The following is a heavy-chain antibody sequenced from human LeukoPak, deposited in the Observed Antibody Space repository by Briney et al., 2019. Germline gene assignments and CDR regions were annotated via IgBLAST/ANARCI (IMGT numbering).Heavy chain of an antibody. CDR3: ASYNWNYA. CDR1: GFTFSSYA. D-gene: IGHD3-10*01. CDR2: ISGSGSNT. Sequence: LPGGSLRLSCTASGFTFSSYAMSWVRLAPGKGLEWVSAISGSGSNTYYTDSVKGRFTISRDNSNNALYLQMNSLRAEDTAVYYCASYNWNYAWGQGTLVTVSS. V-gene: IGHV3-23*01. J-gene: IGHJ5*02.